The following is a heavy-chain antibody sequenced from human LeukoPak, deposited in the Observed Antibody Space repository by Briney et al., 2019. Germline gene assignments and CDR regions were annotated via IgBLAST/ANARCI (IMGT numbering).Heavy chain of an antibody. V-gene: IGHV4-59*08. Sequence: SETLSLTCTVSGGSISSYYWSWIRQPPGKGLEWIGYIYYSGSTNYNPSLKSRVTISVDTSKNQFSLKLSSVTAADTAVYYCASSHYDILTGDYYYYGMDVWGQGTTVTVSS. CDR3: ASSHYDILTGDYYYYGMDV. J-gene: IGHJ6*02. CDR1: GGSISSYY. D-gene: IGHD3-9*01. CDR2: IYYSGST.